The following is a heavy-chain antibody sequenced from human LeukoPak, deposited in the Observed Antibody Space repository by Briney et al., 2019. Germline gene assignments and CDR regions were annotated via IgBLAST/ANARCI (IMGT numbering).Heavy chain of an antibody. J-gene: IGHJ6*02. D-gene: IGHD6-19*01. CDR1: AFTFSSFG. V-gene: IGHV3-23*01. Sequence: GGSLRLSCAASAFTFSSFGMSWVRQAPGKGLEWVSAISGSGGSTYYADSVKGRFTISRDNSKNTLYLQMNSLRAEDTAVYYCAKFMRQWLDYGMDVWGQGTTVTVSS. CDR3: AKFMRQWLDYGMDV. CDR2: ISGSGGST.